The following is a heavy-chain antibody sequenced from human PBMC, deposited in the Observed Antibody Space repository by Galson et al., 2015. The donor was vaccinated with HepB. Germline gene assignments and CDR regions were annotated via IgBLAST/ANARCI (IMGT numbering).Heavy chain of an antibody. Sequence: SVKVSCKASGFTSYYIHWVRQAPGQGLEWMGIINPGGGSTTYARKFQGRVAMTRDTSTSTVFMELSSLRSEDTAVYYCATKNKNAFDIWGRGTMVTVSS. D-gene: IGHD1/OR15-1a*01. V-gene: IGHV1-46*03. J-gene: IGHJ3*02. CDR1: GFTSYY. CDR3: ATKNKNAFDI. CDR2: INPGGGST.